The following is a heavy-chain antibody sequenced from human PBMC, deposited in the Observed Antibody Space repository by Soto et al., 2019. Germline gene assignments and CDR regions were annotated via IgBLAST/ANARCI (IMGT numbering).Heavy chain of an antibody. Sequence: QVQLVQSGAEVKKPGASVKVSCKASGYTFTSYDINWVRQATGQGLEWMGWMNPNSGNTGYAQKFQGRVTMTRNTSISTAYMELSSLRSEDTAVYYCARIRINYYSYGMDVWGQGTTVTVSS. CDR2: MNPNSGNT. CDR1: GYTFTSYD. J-gene: IGHJ6*02. D-gene: IGHD4-17*01. V-gene: IGHV1-8*01. CDR3: ARIRINYYSYGMDV.